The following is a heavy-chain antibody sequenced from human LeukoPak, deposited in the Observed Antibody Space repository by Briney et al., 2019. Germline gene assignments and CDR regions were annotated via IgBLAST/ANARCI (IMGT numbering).Heavy chain of an antibody. D-gene: IGHD3-10*01. CDR3: ARAYGSGSYGFDY. J-gene: IGHJ4*02. V-gene: IGHV4-61*02. CDR1: SGSISSGSISTYY. CDR2: IYASGST. Sequence: SETLSLTCTVSSGSISSGSISTYYWSWIRQPAGKGLEWIGRIYASGSTNYNPSLKSRVSTSVDTSKNQFSLKLSSVTAADTAVYYCARAYGSGSYGFDYWGQGTLVTVS.